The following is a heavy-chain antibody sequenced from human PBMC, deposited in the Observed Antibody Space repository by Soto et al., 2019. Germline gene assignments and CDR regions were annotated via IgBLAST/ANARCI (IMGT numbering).Heavy chain of an antibody. CDR3: AREGSDITIFGVVISPDYYYGMDV. J-gene: IGHJ6*02. V-gene: IGHV1-18*01. CDR2: ISAYNGNT. Sequence: ASVKVSCKASGYTFTSYGISWVRQAPGQGLEWMGWISAYNGNTNYAQKLQGRVTMTTDTSTSTAYMELRSLRSDDTAVYYCAREGSDITIFGVVISPDYYYGMDVWGQGTMVTVSS. D-gene: IGHD3-3*01. CDR1: GYTFTSYG.